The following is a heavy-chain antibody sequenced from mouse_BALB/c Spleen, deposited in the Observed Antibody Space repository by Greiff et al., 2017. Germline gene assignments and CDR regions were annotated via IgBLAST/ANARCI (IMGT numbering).Heavy chain of an antibody. V-gene: IGHV5-6-3*01. CDR3: ARATARAY. D-gene: IGHD3-1*01. J-gene: IGHJ3*01. CDR1: GFTFSSYG. CDR2: INSNGGST. Sequence: EVQVVESGGGLVQPGGSLKLSCAASGFTFSSYGMSWVRQTPDKRLELVATINSNGGSTYYPDSVKGRFTISRDNAKNTLYLQMSSLKSEDTAMYYCARATARAYWGQGTLVTVSA.